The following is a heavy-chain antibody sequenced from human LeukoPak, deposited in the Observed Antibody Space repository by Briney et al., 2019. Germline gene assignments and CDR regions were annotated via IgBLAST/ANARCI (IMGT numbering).Heavy chain of an antibody. J-gene: IGHJ4*02. D-gene: IGHD1-26*01. CDR1: GGSISGDY. CDR3: ARWHSHGRYFDY. Sequence: SETLSLTCTVSGGSISGDYWNWIRQPPGKGLEWIGYTSYSGNTDYKPSLRSRVTMSVDTSNNQLSLKLTSATAADTAVYYCARWHSHGRYFDYWGQGALVTVPS. V-gene: IGHV4-59*01. CDR2: TSYSGNT.